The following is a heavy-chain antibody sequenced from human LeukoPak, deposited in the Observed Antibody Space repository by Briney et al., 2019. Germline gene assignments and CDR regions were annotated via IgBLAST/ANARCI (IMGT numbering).Heavy chain of an antibody. CDR3: ASFARLEWLLYIGQGDAFDI. D-gene: IGHD3-3*01. CDR1: GYTFTTYY. V-gene: IGHV1-69*13. Sequence: SVKVSCKASGYTFTTYYMHWVRQAPGQGLEWMGGIIPIFGTANYAQKFQGRVTITADESTSTAYMELSSLRSEDTAVYYCASFARLEWLLYIGQGDAFDIWGQGTMVTVSS. CDR2: IIPIFGTA. J-gene: IGHJ3*02.